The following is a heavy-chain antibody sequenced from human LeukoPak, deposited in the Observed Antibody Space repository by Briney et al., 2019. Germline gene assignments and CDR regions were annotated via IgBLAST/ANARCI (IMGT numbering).Heavy chain of an antibody. Sequence: GRSLRLSCAASGFTVSSNYMSWVRQAPGKGPEWVSVIYSGGSTYYADSVKGRFTMSRDNSKNTVYLQMNSLRAEDTAVYYCARGSYSSGWFLPNDYWGQGTLVTVSS. D-gene: IGHD6-19*01. CDR2: IYSGGST. J-gene: IGHJ4*02. V-gene: IGHV3-53*01. CDR1: GFTVSSNY. CDR3: ARGSYSSGWFLPNDY.